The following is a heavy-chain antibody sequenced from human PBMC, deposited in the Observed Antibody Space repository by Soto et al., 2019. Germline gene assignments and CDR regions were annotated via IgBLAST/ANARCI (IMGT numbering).Heavy chain of an antibody. CDR2: IYHSGST. Sequence: SETLSLTCAVSGGSIGGSDYSWSWIRQPPGKGLEWIGYIYHSGSTYYNPSLKSRVTISVDRSKNQVSLKLSSVTAADTAVYYCAREMTTVTTFDYGGQGTLVPVPS. D-gene: IGHD4-17*01. CDR3: AREMTTVTTFDY. J-gene: IGHJ4*02. CDR1: GGSIGGSDYS. V-gene: IGHV4-30-2*01.